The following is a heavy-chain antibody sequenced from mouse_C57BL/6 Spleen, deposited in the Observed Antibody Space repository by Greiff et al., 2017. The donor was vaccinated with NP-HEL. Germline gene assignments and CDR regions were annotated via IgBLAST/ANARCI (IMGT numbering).Heavy chain of an antibody. J-gene: IGHJ4*01. CDR2: IYPGDGDT. CDR3: ARWSLLMRAMDY. Sequence: QVQLKESGPELVKPGASVKISCKASGYAFSSSWMNWVKQRPGKGLEWIGRIYPGDGDTNYNGKFKGKATLTADKSSSTAYMQLSSLTSEDSAVYFCARWSLLMRAMDYWGQGTSVTVSS. D-gene: IGHD2-1*01. V-gene: IGHV1-82*01. CDR1: GYAFSSSW.